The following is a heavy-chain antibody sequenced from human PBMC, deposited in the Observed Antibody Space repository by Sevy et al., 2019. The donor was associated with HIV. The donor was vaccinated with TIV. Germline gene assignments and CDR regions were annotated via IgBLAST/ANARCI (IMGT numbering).Heavy chain of an antibody. CDR1: GFTFSSYA. CDR2: ISGSGSST. D-gene: IGHD6-6*01. J-gene: IGHJ3*02. Sequence: GGSLRLSCAASGFTFSSYAMSWVRQAPGNGLEWVSAISGSGSSTYYADSVKGRFTISRDNSKNTLYLQMNSLRAEDTAVYYCAKDPPGGSSYDAFDIWGQGTMVTVSS. V-gene: IGHV3-23*01. CDR3: AKDPPGGSSYDAFDI.